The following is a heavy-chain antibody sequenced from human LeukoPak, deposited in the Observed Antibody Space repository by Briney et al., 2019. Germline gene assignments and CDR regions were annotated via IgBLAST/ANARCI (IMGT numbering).Heavy chain of an antibody. J-gene: IGHJ1*01. D-gene: IGHD6-19*01. CDR2: INHSGST. V-gene: IGHV4-34*01. CDR3: ARGAYSSGWYLKAEYFQH. Sequence: SETLSLTCAVYGGSFSGYYWSWIRQPPGKGLEWIGEINHSGSTNYNPSLKSRVTISVDTSKNQFSLKLSSVTAADTAVYYCARGAYSSGWYLKAEYFQHWGQGTLVTVSS. CDR1: GGSFSGYY.